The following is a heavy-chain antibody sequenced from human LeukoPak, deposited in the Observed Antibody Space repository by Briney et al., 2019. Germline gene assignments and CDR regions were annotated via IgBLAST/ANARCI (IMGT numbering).Heavy chain of an antibody. J-gene: IGHJ3*02. CDR2: ISWNSGCI. Sequence: GGSLRLSCAASGFTFDDYAMHWVRQAPGKGLEWVSGISWNSGCIGYADSVKGRFTISRDNAKNSLYLQMNSLRAEDTALYYCAKSAFDIWGQGTMVTVSS. CDR1: GFTFDDYA. V-gene: IGHV3-9*01. CDR3: AKSAFDI.